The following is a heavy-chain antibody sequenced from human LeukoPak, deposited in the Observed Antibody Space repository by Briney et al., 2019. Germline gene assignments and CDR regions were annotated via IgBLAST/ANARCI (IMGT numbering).Heavy chain of an antibody. CDR3: ARLRAGIIDY. J-gene: IGHJ4*02. CDR2: LSSSSSYT. D-gene: IGHD6-19*01. V-gene: IGHV3-11*06. Sequence: GGSLRLSCAASGFTFSDYYMSWIRQAPGKGLEGVSYLSSSSSYTNYADSVKGRFTISRDNAKNSLYLQMNSLRAEDTAVYYCARLRAGIIDYWGQGTLVTVSS. CDR1: GFTFSDYY.